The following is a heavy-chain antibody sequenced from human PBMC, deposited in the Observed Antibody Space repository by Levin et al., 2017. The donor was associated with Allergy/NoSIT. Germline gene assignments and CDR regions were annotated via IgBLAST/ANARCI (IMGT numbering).Heavy chain of an antibody. Sequence: PWASVKVSCAASGFTFSSYSMNWVRQAPGKGLEWVSSISSSSSYIYYADSVKGRFTISRDNAKNSLYLQMNSLRAEDTAVYYCASGDYGSGSPSDYWGQGTLVTVSS. D-gene: IGHD3-10*01. CDR1: GFTFSSYS. CDR2: ISSSSSYI. CDR3: ASGDYGSGSPSDY. V-gene: IGHV3-21*01. J-gene: IGHJ4*02.